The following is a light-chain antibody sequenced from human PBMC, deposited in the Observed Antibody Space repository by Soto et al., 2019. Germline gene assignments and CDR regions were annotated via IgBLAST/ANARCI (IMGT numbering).Light chain of an antibody. CDR3: HQYDNWPET. V-gene: IGKV3-15*01. CDR2: GAS. J-gene: IGKJ1*01. CDR1: QSVNSD. Sequence: ETVMTQSPAILSVSPGERTTLSCRASQSVNSDLASYQQKPGQASRLLIYGASTSATGIRARFSSSGSGTDFTLTISSLQSEYFAVYYCHQYDNWPETFGQGTKVELK.